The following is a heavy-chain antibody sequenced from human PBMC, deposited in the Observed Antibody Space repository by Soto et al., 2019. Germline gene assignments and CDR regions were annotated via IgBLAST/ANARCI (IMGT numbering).Heavy chain of an antibody. CDR3: ARDGLPDDFRSGGYWFDP. CDR2: ISSDGHHQ. V-gene: IGHV3-30*03. CDR1: GFSFNDYA. J-gene: IGHJ5*02. D-gene: IGHD3-3*01. Sequence: PGGSLRLSCATSGFSFNDYAMYWVRQAPGQGLEWVAIISSDGHHQFYLDNLRGRFTVSRDNSKNTLYMQMDSLRLEDTGVYYCARDGLPDDFRSGGYWFDPWGQGTQVTVSS.